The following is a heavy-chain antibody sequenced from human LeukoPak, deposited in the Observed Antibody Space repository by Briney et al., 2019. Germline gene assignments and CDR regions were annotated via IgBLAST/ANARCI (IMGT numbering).Heavy chain of an antibody. Sequence: TGGSLRLSCAASGFTFSSYAMSWVRQAPGKGLEWVSTISGSGGSTYYADSVKGRFTISRDNSENTLYLHMNSLRAEDAALYYCAKDYYDSSGFYLIDYWGQGTLVTVTS. CDR3: AKDYYDSSGFYLIDY. CDR1: GFTFSSYA. CDR2: ISGSGGST. D-gene: IGHD3-22*01. V-gene: IGHV3-23*01. J-gene: IGHJ4*02.